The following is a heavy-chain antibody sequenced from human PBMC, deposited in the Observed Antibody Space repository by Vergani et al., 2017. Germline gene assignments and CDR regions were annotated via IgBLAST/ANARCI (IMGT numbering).Heavy chain of an antibody. V-gene: IGHV1-69*04. J-gene: IGHJ4*02. CDR2: IIPILGIA. D-gene: IGHD2-15*01. Sequence: QVQLVQSGAEVKKPGASVKVSCKASGGTFSSYAISWVRQAPGQGLEWMGRIIPILGIANYAQKFQGRVTMTRDTSTSTVYMELSSLRSEDTAVYYCARICGGSCPFDYWGQGTLVTVSS. CDR1: GGTFSSYA. CDR3: ARICGGSCPFDY.